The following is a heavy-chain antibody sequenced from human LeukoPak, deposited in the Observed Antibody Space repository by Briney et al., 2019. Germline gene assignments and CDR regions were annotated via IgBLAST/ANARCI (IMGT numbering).Heavy chain of an antibody. J-gene: IGHJ4*02. Sequence: SETLSLTCTLSGGSISSDYWSWIRQPPGNVLEWIGYIYYSVCTNYNPSLKSRVTISVDTSKHQFSLKLSSVTAADTAVHSCASLVPTSPKYYGDYVGYFDYWGQGTLVTVSS. CDR2: IYYSVCT. D-gene: IGHD4-17*01. V-gene: IGHV4-59*12. CDR1: GGSISSDY. CDR3: ASLVPTSPKYYGDYVGYFDY.